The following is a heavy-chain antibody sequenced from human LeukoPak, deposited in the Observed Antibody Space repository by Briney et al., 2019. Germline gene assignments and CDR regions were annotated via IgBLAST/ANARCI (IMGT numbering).Heavy chain of an antibody. D-gene: IGHD3-10*01. CDR2: ITGSGGST. CDR1: GFTFSSYA. CDR3: AKDKSYGSGNYDFDY. Sequence: GGSLRLSCAASGFTFSSYAMSWVRQARGRGLEWVSGITGSGGSTYYSDSVDGRFIIPRDNSKNALYLRMSSLRADDTALYYFAKDKSYGSGNYDFDYWGQGTLVTVSS. V-gene: IGHV3-23*01. J-gene: IGHJ4*02.